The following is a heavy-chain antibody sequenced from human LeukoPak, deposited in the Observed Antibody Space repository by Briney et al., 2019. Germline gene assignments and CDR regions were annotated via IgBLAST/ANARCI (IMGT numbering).Heavy chain of an antibody. CDR3: ASSKNYYDSSGLDY. CDR2: ISAYNGNT. V-gene: IGHV1-18*01. CDR1: GYTFTGYG. Sequence: ASVKVSCKASGYTFTGYGINWVRQAPGQGLEWMGWISAYNGNTNYAQKFQGRVTMTTDTSTATAYMDLRSLRSDDTAVYYCASSKNYYDSSGLDYWGQGTLVTVSS. D-gene: IGHD3-22*01. J-gene: IGHJ4*02.